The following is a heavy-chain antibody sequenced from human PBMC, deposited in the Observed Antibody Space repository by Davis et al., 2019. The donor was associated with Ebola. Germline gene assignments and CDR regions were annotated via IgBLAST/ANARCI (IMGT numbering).Heavy chain of an antibody. CDR1: GDSVPTGG. Sequence: LRLSCAISGDSVPTGGWNWIRQSPWRGLEWLGRTYYNSNWYNDYAVSVKSRITISPDTSKNQFSLQLNSVTPEDTALYYCARGWLRVGMDVWGEGTSVTVSS. V-gene: IGHV6-1*01. J-gene: IGHJ6*04. CDR3: ARGWLRVGMDV. CDR2: TYYNSNWYN. D-gene: IGHD5-12*01.